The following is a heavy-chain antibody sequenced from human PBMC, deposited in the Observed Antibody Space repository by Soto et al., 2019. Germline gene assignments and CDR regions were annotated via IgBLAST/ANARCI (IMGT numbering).Heavy chain of an antibody. CDR1: GYSFTSYW. CDR2: IDPSDSYT. D-gene: IGHD6-13*01. CDR3: AVGSSIAAAGTDY. V-gene: IGHV5-10-1*01. J-gene: IGHJ4*02. Sequence: GESLKISCKGPGYSFTSYWISWVRQMPGKGLEWMGRIDPSDSYTNYSPSFQGHVTISADKSISTAYLQWSSLKASDTAMYYCAVGSSIAAAGTDYWGQGTLVTVSS.